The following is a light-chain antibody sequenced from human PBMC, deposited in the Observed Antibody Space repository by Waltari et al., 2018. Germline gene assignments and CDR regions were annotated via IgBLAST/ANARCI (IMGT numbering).Light chain of an antibody. CDR2: DVT. CDR3: CSYAGSSSLV. CDR1: SSDIGTYNY. J-gene: IGLJ2*01. Sequence: SALTQPASVSGSPGQSITISCTRTSSDIGTYNYVSWYQQYPGKAPKLMIYDVTKRPSGVSDRFSGSKSGNTASLTISGLQAEDEADYYCCSYAGSSSLVFGGGTKLTVL. V-gene: IGLV2-23*02.